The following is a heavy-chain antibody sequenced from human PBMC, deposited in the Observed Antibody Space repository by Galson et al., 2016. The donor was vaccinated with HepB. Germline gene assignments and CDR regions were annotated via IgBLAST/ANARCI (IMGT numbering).Heavy chain of an antibody. CDR1: GFTLSTYW. D-gene: IGHD6-13*01. CDR3: VKGAGTIDY. Sequence: SLRLSCAASGFTLSTYWMHWVRQVPGMGLVWVSRVNSDGSRTNYGDSVKGRFTISRDNAKNSLYLQMNSLRDEDTAVYYCVKGAGTIDYWGQGTLVTVSS. CDR2: VNSDGSRT. V-gene: IGHV3-74*01. J-gene: IGHJ4*02.